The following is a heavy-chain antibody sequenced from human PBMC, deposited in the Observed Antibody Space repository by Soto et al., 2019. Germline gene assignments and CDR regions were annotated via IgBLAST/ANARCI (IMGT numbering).Heavy chain of an antibody. J-gene: IGHJ4*02. CDR3: VVAAHPYYFDY. D-gene: IGHD2-15*01. V-gene: IGHV1-18*01. CDR1: GYTFTSYG. CDR2: ISAYNGNT. Sequence: ASVKVSFKASGYTFTSYGISWVRQAPGQGLEWMGWISAYNGNTNYAQKLQGRVTMTTDTSTSTAYMELRSLRSDDTAVYYCVVAAHPYYFDYWGQGTLVTVSS.